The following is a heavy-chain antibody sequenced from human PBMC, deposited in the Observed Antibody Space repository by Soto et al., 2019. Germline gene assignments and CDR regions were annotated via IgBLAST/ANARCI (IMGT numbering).Heavy chain of an antibody. CDR1: GFTFSYYW. V-gene: IGHV3-74*01. J-gene: IGHJ3*01. CDR2: IHSDGSST. Sequence: EVQLVESGGGLVRPGGSLRLSCAASGFTFSYYWMHWVRQAPGKGLVWVSRIHSDGSSTTYADFVKGRFIISRDNARNTVDLQMNRVRVEDTAVYYCARGGRGAFDLWGQGTVVTVSS. D-gene: IGHD1-26*01. CDR3: ARGGRGAFDL.